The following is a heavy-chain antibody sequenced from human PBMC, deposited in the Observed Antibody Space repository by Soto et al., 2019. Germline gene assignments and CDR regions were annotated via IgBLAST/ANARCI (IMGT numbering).Heavy chain of an antibody. CDR2: IYYSGST. D-gene: IGHD3-10*01. V-gene: IGHV4-39*01. Sequence: LALTCTVSGGSISSSSYYLGWIRQPPGKGLEWIGSIYYSGSTYYNPSLKSRVTISVDTSKNQFSLKLSSVTAADTAVYYCARGEESFPYFDYWGQGTLVTVSS. CDR3: ARGEESFPYFDY. CDR1: GGSISSSSYY. J-gene: IGHJ4*02.